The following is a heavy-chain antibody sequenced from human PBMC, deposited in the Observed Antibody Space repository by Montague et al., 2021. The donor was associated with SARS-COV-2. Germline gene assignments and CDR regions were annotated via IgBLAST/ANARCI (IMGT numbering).Heavy chain of an antibody. J-gene: IGHJ3*02. CDR1: GGSFSNYY. V-gene: IGHV4-34*01. D-gene: IGHD2-21*01. CDR2: VNQSGTT. Sequence: SETLSLTCAISGGSFSNYYWSWIRQPQGKGLEWIGKVNQSGTTIYNPSVTSDVTISEDTSTNQFYLRLNSVTAADTAVDDCASGRRPVVVPGAGPAGRAFDIWGQGTMVTVSS. CDR3: ASGRRPVVVPGAGPAGRAFDI.